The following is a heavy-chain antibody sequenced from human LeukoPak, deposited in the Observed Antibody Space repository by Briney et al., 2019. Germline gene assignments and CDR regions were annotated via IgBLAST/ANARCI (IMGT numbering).Heavy chain of an antibody. V-gene: IGHV3-48*03. CDR2: ISSSGSTI. CDR1: GFTFTNYE. Sequence: GGSLRLSCAASGFTFTNYEMNWVRQAPGKGLEWVSYISSSGSTIHYADSVKGRFTISRDSAKNSLYLQMNSLRAEDTAVYYCAELGITMIGGVWGKGTTVTISS. D-gene: IGHD3-10*02. CDR3: AELGITMIGGV. J-gene: IGHJ6*04.